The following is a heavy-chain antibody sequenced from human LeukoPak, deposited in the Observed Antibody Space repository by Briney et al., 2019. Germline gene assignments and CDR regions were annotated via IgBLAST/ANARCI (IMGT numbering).Heavy chain of an antibody. CDR3: ARGRGIAARPGLFDY. J-gene: IGHJ4*02. CDR1: GGSFSGYY. CDR2: INHSGST. Sequence: ASETLSLTCAVYGGSFSGYYGSWIRQPPGKGLEWIGEINHSGSTNYNPSLKSRVTISVDTSKNQFSLKLSSVTAADTAVYYCARGRGIAARPGLFDYWGQGTLVTVSS. D-gene: IGHD6-6*01. V-gene: IGHV4-34*01.